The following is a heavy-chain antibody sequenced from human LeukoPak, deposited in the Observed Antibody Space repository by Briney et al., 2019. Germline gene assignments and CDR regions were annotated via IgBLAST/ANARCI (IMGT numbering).Heavy chain of an antibody. D-gene: IGHD3-10*01. V-gene: IGHV4-34*01. CDR1: GGSFSGYY. J-gene: IGHJ6*03. CDR2: MNQSGST. Sequence: SETLSLTCAVYGGSFSGYYWSWIRQPPGKGLEWIGEMNQSGSTNYNPSLKSRVTISVDTSKNQFSLKLSSVTAADTAVYYCARRLGRKFGERFYYYHYMDVWGKGTTVTISS. CDR3: ARRLGRKFGERFYYYHYMDV.